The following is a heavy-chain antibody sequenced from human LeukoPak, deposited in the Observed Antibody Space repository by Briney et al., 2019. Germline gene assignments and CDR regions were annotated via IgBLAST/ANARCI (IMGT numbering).Heavy chain of an antibody. CDR2: INPDGSQK. Sequence: GGSLRLSCEASGFTFSGNWMSWVRQASGKGLEWVASINPDGSQKLYVDSVKGRFTISRDNTKGSLYLQMNSLGAEDTAMYYCAKLLGTATTYDSWGQGTRVTVSS. V-gene: IGHV3-7*01. J-gene: IGHJ4*02. CDR3: AKLLGTATTYDS. CDR1: GFTFSGNW. D-gene: IGHD5-24*01.